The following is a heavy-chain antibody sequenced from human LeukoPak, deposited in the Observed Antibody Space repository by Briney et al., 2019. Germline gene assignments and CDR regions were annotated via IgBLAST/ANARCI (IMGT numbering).Heavy chain of an antibody. CDR1: GYTFTSYA. V-gene: IGHV1-69*13. Sequence: GASVKVSCKASGYTFTSYAMNWVRQAPGQGLEWMGGIIPIFGTANYAQKFQGRVTITADESTSTAYMELSSLRSEDTAVYYCARVLRYFDPSKYYFDYWGQGTLVTVSS. D-gene: IGHD3-9*01. CDR2: IIPIFGTA. CDR3: ARVLRYFDPSKYYFDY. J-gene: IGHJ4*02.